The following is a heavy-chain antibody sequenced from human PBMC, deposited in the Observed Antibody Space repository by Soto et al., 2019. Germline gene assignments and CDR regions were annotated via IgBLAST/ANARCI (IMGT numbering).Heavy chain of an antibody. D-gene: IGHD2-2*02. Sequence: ASVKVSYKASGYTFTGYYMHWVRQAPGQGLEWMGWINPNSGGTNYAQKFQGRVTMTRDTSISTAYMELSRLRSDDTAVYYCARDRPPVVYHSTNFDYWGQGTLVTVSS. V-gene: IGHV1-2*02. CDR1: GYTFTGYY. CDR3: ARDRPPVVYHSTNFDY. CDR2: INPNSGGT. J-gene: IGHJ4*02.